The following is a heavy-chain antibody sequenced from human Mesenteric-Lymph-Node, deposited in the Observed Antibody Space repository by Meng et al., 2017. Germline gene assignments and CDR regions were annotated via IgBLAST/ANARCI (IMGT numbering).Heavy chain of an antibody. CDR3: ARSSYFDY. Sequence: GESLKISCKTSGYSFHNYWIGWVRQMPGKGLEWMGLIYPGDSDTRYSPSFRGQVTISADKSISTAYLQWSSLKASDTAMYYCARSSYFDYWGQGTLVTVSS. CDR1: GYSFHNYW. V-gene: IGHV5-51*01. CDR2: IYPGDSDT. J-gene: IGHJ4*02.